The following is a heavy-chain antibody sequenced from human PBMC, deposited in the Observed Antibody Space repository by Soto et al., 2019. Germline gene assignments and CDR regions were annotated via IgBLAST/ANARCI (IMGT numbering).Heavy chain of an antibody. CDR3: ARGRVDMGPDDAFDI. Sequence: VQLVESGGGVVQPGRSLRLSCAASGFTFSSYAMHWVRQAPGKGLEWVAVISYDGSNKYYADSVKGRFTISRDNSKNTLYLQMNSLRAEDTAVYYCARGRVDMGPDDAFDIWGQGTMVTVSS. CDR2: ISYDGSNK. CDR1: GFTFSSYA. D-gene: IGHD1-26*01. V-gene: IGHV3-30-3*01. J-gene: IGHJ3*02.